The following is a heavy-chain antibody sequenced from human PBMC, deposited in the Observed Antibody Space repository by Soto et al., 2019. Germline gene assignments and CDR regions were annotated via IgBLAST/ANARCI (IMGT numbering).Heavy chain of an antibody. J-gene: IGHJ4*02. CDR2: ISSSGATI. CDR1: KFTFSGYE. CDR3: ARAELRYFDWSPSMH. Sequence: DVLLVESGGGLVHPGGSLRLSCAASKFTFSGYEVNWVRQAPGKGLEWISYISSSGATIYYADSVKGRFTISRDNAKNSVNLQMNNLQAEDTAVYYCARAELRYFDWSPSMHWGQGTLVTVSS. V-gene: IGHV3-48*03. D-gene: IGHD3-9*01.